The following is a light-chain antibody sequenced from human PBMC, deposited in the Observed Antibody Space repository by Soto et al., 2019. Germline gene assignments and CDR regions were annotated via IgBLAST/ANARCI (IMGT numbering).Light chain of an antibody. CDR3: QQYNKWPLT. Sequence: EIVMTQSPATLSVSPGERATLSCRASQSVYSTLARYQQKPGQAPRLLIYGASTRATGIPARFSGTGSATEFTLTISSQQSEDSAVYYCQQYNKWPLTFGGGTKVEIK. CDR2: GAS. CDR1: QSVYST. V-gene: IGKV3-15*01. J-gene: IGKJ4*01.